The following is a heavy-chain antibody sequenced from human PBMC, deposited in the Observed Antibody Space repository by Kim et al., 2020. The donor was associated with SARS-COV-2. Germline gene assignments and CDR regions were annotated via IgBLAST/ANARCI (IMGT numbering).Heavy chain of an antibody. D-gene: IGHD4-4*01. Sequence: SVKVSCKASGGTFSSYAISWVRQAPGQGLEWMGGIIPIFGTANYAQKFQGRVTITADESTSTAYMELSSLRSEDTAVYYCARDQPFWGTVTTNVGYYYGMDVWGQGTTVTVSS. CDR2: IIPIFGTA. CDR3: ARDQPFWGTVTTNVGYYYGMDV. V-gene: IGHV1-69*13. CDR1: GGTFSSYA. J-gene: IGHJ6*02.